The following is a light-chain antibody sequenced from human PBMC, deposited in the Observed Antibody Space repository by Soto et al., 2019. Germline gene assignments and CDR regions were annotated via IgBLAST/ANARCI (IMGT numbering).Light chain of an antibody. J-gene: IGKJ2*01. V-gene: IGKV3-11*01. CDR2: DAS. CDR3: QQRSNWPPN. CDR1: QSVSSY. Sequence: EIVLTQSPATLSLSPGERATLSFRASQSVSSYLAWYQQKPGQAPSLHIYDASNRAPGIPARFSGSGSGTDFTLTISRLEPEDFAFYYCQQRSNWPPNFGQGTKLEIK.